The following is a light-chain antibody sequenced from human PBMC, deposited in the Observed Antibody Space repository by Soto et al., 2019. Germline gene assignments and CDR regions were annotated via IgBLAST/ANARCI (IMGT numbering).Light chain of an antibody. CDR2: AAS. V-gene: IGKV1-6*01. CDR1: QGIRTE. CDR3: LQDYDYPRT. J-gene: IGKJ1*01. Sequence: ATQMTQSPSSLSASVGDRVTIACRASQGIRTELGWYQQKAGEAPKLLIYAASTLQSGVPPRFSGSGSGTDFILTISSLQPEDFATYYCLQDYDYPRTFGQGTKVEMK.